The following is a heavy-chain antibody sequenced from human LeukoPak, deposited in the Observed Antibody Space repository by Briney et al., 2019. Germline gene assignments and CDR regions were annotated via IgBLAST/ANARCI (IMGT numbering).Heavy chain of an antibody. CDR2: ISGSAVIT. D-gene: IGHD3-3*01. CDR3: AKSRLSGINDAFDI. Sequence: GGSLRLSCGASGFIFSDHWMSWVRQAPGKGLEWVSAISGSAVITFYADSVKGRFTISRDNSKNTLYLQMNSLRAEDTALYYCAKSRLSGINDAFDIWGQGTMVTVSS. J-gene: IGHJ3*02. V-gene: IGHV3-23*01. CDR1: GFIFSDHW.